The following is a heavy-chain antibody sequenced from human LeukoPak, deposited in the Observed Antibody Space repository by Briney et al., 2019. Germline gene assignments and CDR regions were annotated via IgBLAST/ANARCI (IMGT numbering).Heavy chain of an antibody. CDR3: ARDNRWFDY. Sequence: GGSLRLSCVASGFTFSRYWMSWVRQAPGKGLEWVANIKQDGSTKYYVDSVKGRFTISRDNAKNSVYLQMASLRAEDTAVYYCARDNRWFDYWGQGTLVTVSS. CDR1: GFTFSRYW. J-gene: IGHJ4*02. D-gene: IGHD2/OR15-2a*01. CDR2: IKQDGSTK. V-gene: IGHV3-7*01.